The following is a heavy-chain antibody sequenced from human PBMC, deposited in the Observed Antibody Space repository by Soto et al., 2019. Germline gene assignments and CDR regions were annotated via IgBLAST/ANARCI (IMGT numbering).Heavy chain of an antibody. Sequence: SETLSLTCAVYGGSFSGYYWSWIRQPPGKGLEWIGEINHSGSTNYNPSLKSRVTISVDTSKNQFSLKLSSVTAADTAVYSCARGRSIAVPYYFDYWGQGTLVTVSS. D-gene: IGHD6-19*01. CDR3: ARGRSIAVPYYFDY. CDR2: INHSGST. V-gene: IGHV4-34*01. J-gene: IGHJ4*02. CDR1: GGSFSGYY.